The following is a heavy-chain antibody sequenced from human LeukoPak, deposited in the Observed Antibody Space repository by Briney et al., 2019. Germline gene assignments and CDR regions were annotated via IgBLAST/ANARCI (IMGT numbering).Heavy chain of an antibody. CDR3: ARAPSYDYAMDV. J-gene: IGHJ6*02. CDR1: GFTFSSYS. Sequence: GGSLRLSCAASGFTFSSYSMNWVRQAPGKGLEWVSSISSSSSYIYYADSVKGRFTISRDNAKNSLYLQMNSLRAEDTAVYYCARAPSYDYAMDVWGQGTTVTVSS. CDR2: ISSSSSYI. V-gene: IGHV3-21*04.